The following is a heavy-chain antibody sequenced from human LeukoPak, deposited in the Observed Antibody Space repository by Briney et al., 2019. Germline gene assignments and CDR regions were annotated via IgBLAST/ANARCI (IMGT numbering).Heavy chain of an antibody. CDR1: GFTFSTYA. CDR3: ARDWKADF. J-gene: IGHJ4*01. CDR2: IDIYSTKT. Sequence: GGSLRLSCATSGFTFSTYAMTWVRQAPGKGLEWVPAIDIYSTKTNYVDSVKGRFTISRDNSKNTLYLQMNSLRGEDTAIYYCARDWKADFWGHGTLVTVSS. V-gene: IGHV3-23*05. D-gene: IGHD1-1*01.